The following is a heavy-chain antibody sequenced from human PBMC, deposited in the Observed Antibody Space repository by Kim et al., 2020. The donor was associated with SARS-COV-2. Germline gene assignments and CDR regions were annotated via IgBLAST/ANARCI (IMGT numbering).Heavy chain of an antibody. CDR3: ARDQGEFLTGYYIDY. J-gene: IGHJ4*02. CDR2: INWNGGST. V-gene: IGHV3-20*01. Sequence: GGSLRLSCAASGFTFDDYGMSWVRQAPGKGLEWVAGINWNGGSTGYADSVKGRFTISRDNAKNSLYLQMNSLRAEDTALYHCARDQGEFLTGYYIDYWGQGTLVTVSS. CDR1: GFTFDDYG. D-gene: IGHD3-9*01.